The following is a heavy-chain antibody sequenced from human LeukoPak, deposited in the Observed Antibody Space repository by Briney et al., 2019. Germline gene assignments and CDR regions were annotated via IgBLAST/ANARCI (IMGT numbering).Heavy chain of an antibody. J-gene: IGHJ4*02. CDR2: IWYNGSNK. V-gene: IGHV3-33*01. Sequence: GRSLRLSCAASGFTFSSYGMHWVRQAPGKGLEWVAVIWYNGSNKYYADSVRGRFTISRDNSKNTLYLQMNSLRAEDTAVYYCARGKPLADYWGQGTLVTVSS. CDR1: GFTFSSYG. CDR3: ARGKPLADY. D-gene: IGHD1-14*01.